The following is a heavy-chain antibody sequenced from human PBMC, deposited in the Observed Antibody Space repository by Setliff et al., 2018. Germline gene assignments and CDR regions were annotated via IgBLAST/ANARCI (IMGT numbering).Heavy chain of an antibody. V-gene: IGHV1-69*13. Sequence: SVKVSCKASGGTFGSSALSWVRQALGQGLEWMGGIIPMFDTGIYAEKFQGRVTLSADESTSTVYMELTRLRPEDTAIYYCARDKADYYDRSGYSGASDVWGQGTMVTVSS. CDR1: GGTFGSSA. J-gene: IGHJ3*01. CDR2: IIPMFDTG. D-gene: IGHD3-22*01. CDR3: ARDKADYYDRSGYSGASDV.